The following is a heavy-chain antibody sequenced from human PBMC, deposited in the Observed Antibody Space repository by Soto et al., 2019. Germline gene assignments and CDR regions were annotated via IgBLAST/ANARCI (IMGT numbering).Heavy chain of an antibody. J-gene: IGHJ6*02. V-gene: IGHV1-69*13. Sequence: ASVKVSCKASGGTFSSYAISWVRQAPGQGLEWMGGIIPIFGTANYAQKFQGRVTITADESTSTAYMELGSLRSEDTAVYYCARSTMVRGVMFYGMDVWGQGTTVTVSS. CDR2: IIPIFGTA. CDR1: GGTFSSYA. D-gene: IGHD3-10*01. CDR3: ARSTMVRGVMFYGMDV.